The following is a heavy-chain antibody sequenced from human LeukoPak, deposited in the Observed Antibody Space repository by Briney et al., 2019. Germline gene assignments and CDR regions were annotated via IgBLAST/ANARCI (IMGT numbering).Heavy chain of an antibody. D-gene: IGHD2-21*01. V-gene: IGHV3-9*01. Sequence: GGSLRLSCAASGFTFDDYAMHWVRQSPGKGPEWVSSISWDSGNVGYADSVKGRFTISRDNAKNSLYLQMNSLRAEDTAVYYCARDRPYYSYCFDIWGQGTMVTVSS. CDR2: ISWDSGNV. CDR1: GFTFDDYA. J-gene: IGHJ3*02. CDR3: ARDRPYYSYCFDI.